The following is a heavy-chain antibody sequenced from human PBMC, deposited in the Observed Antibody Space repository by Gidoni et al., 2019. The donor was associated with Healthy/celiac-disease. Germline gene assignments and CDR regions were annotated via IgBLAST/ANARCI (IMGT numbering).Heavy chain of an antibody. J-gene: IGHJ6*02. D-gene: IGHD1-26*01. CDR1: GFPFSSYS. V-gene: IGHV3-21*01. Sequence: EVQLVESGGGLVKPGGSLRLSCAASGFPFSSYSMNWVRQAPGKGLEWVSSISSSSSYIYYADSVKGRFTISRDNAKNSLYLQMNSLRAEDTAVYYCAAWGATSYYYYYGMDVWGQGTTVTVSS. CDR3: AAWGATSYYYYYGMDV. CDR2: ISSSSSYI.